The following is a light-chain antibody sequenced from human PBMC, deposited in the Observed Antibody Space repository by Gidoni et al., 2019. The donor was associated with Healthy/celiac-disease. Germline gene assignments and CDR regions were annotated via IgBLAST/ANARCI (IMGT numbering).Light chain of an antibody. CDR3: QQSYSTPCT. CDR1: QSISSY. J-gene: IGKJ3*01. V-gene: IGKV1-39*01. CDR2: AAS. Sequence: DIQLTQSPSSLSASVGDSVTLTCRASQSISSYLNWYQQKPGKAPKLLIYAASSLQSGVPSRFSGSGSGTDFTLTISSLQPEDFATYYCQQSYSTPCTFGPGTKVDIK.